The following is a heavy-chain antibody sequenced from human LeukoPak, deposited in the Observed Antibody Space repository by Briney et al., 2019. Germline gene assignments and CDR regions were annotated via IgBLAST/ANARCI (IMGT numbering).Heavy chain of an antibody. Sequence: WASVKVSCKASRYTFSSYDINWVREAAGQGLEWMGWMNPNTGRTGFAQKFQGRLTMTRDTSISTAYMELSSLRSEDTAVYYCARLSQTPDYYSSGGYYYLGYRGQGTPVTVSS. D-gene: IGHD3-22*01. CDR3: ARLSQTPDYYSSGGYYYLGY. CDR2: MNPNTGRT. V-gene: IGHV1-8*01. J-gene: IGHJ4*02. CDR1: RYTFSSYD.